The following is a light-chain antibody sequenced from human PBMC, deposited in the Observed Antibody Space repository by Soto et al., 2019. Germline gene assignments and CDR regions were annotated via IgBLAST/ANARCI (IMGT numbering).Light chain of an antibody. V-gene: IGLV2-8*01. Sequence: QAVVTQPPSASGSPGQSVTISCTGTSSDVGGYNYVSWYQQHPGKAPKLMIYEVSKRPSGVPDRFSGSKSGNTASLTVSGLQAEDEADYYCSSYAGRNNLVFGGGTKLTVL. J-gene: IGLJ2*01. CDR1: SSDVGGYNY. CDR3: SSYAGRNNLV. CDR2: EVS.